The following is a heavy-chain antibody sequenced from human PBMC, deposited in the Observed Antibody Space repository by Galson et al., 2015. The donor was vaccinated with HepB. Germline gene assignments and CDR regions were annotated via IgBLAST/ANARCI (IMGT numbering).Heavy chain of an antibody. CDR3: ARDMYGDYALDAFDI. Sequence: SVKVSCKASGNTFTSYGISWVRQAPGQGLEWMGWISVDSGHTKYAQKLQGRVTMTTDTSTNIAYMELRSLRSDDTAVYFCARDMYGDYALDAFDIWGQGTVVTVSS. CDR2: ISVDSGHT. V-gene: IGHV1-18*01. D-gene: IGHD4-17*01. J-gene: IGHJ3*02. CDR1: GNTFTSYG.